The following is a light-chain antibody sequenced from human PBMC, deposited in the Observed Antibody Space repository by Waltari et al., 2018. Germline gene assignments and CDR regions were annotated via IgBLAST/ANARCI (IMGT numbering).Light chain of an antibody. CDR3: QKYGTLPAT. V-gene: IGKV3-20*01. J-gene: IGKJ1*01. CDR1: QSVSTY. CDR2: DAS. Sequence: EIVLPQSQGTLSLSPGQRATLSCRASQSVSTYLAWYQHKPGQAPRLLIYDASTRATGIPYRFSGSGSGTDFSLTISRLESEDFAVYYCQKYGTLPATFGQGTKVEI.